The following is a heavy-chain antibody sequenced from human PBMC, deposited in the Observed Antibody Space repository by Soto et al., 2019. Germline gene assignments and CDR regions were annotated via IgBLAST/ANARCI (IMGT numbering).Heavy chain of an antibody. CDR2: ISGSGGST. V-gene: IGHV3-23*01. CDR3: AKDLIVVVVAATKRIDY. Sequence: GGSLRLSCAASGFTFSSYAMSWVRQAPGKGLEWVSAISGSGGSTYYADSVKGRFTISRDNSKNTLYLQMNSLRAEDTAVYYCAKDLIVVVVAATKRIDYWGQGTLVTVSS. D-gene: IGHD2-15*01. CDR1: GFTFSSYA. J-gene: IGHJ4*02.